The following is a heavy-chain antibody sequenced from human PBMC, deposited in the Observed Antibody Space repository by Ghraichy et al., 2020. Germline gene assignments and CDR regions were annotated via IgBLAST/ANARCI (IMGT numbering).Heavy chain of an antibody. CDR2: IYWNDDK. CDR3: AHRSSVWLPPRGLDYYGMDV. D-gene: IGHD3-22*01. CDR1: GFSLSTSGVG. Sequence: SGPTLVKPTQTLTLTCTFSGFSLSTSGVGVGWIRQPPGKALEWLALIYWNDDKRYSPSLKSRLTNTKDTSKNQVVLTMTNMDPVDTATYYCAHRSSVWLPPRGLDYYGMDVWGQGTTVTVSS. V-gene: IGHV2-5*01. J-gene: IGHJ6*02.